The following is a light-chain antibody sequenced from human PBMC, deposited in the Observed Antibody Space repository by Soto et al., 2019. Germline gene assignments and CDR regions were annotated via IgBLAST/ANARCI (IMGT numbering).Light chain of an antibody. V-gene: IGKV2-28*01. Sequence: DIVMIQSPLSLPVTPGEPASISCRSSQSLLYSNGNNYLDWYLQKPGQSPQLLIYLGFNLASGVPDRFSGSGSGTDFTLKISRVEAEDIGVYYCMQTLQAPAFGQGTKLEIK. CDR2: LGF. CDR3: MQTLQAPA. CDR1: QSLLYSNGNNY. J-gene: IGKJ2*01.